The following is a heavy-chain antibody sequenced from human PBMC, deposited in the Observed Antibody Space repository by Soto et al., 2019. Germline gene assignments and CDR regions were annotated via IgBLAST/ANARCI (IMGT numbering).Heavy chain of an antibody. Sequence: GESLKISCAASGFTFSSYAMSWVRQAPGKGLEWVSAISGSGGSTYYADSVKGRFTISRDNSKNTLYLQMNSLRAEDTAVYYCAKDSPDDTPYSSSSWFDPWGQGTLVTVSS. D-gene: IGHD6-6*01. CDR2: ISGSGGST. V-gene: IGHV3-23*01. J-gene: IGHJ5*02. CDR3: AKDSPDDTPYSSSSWFDP. CDR1: GFTFSSYA.